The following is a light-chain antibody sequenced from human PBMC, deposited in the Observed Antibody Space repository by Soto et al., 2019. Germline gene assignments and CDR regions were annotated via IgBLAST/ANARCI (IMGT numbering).Light chain of an antibody. Sequence: EIVLTQSPGTLSLSPGERATLSCRASQSGFSFYLAWFQQKPGQAPRLLIYGASTRATGIPDRFSGSGSGTDFTLTISTLEPEDFAVYYCHQYGSSPWTLGQGTKVEIK. V-gene: IGKV3-20*01. J-gene: IGKJ1*01. CDR1: QSGFSFY. CDR2: GAS. CDR3: HQYGSSPWT.